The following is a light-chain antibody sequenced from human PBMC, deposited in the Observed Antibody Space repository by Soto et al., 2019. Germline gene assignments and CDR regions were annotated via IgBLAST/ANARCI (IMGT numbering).Light chain of an antibody. CDR3: CSYVTSRALM. CDR2: EGT. CDR1: RSDVGSYSL. V-gene: IGLV2-23*01. J-gene: IGLJ3*02. Sequence: QSALTQPASVSGSPGQSITISCTGTRSDVGSYSLFSWYQLHPGKVPKVVIYEGTSRPSGVSNRFSGSSSGNTASLTISDLQAEDEADYYCCSYVTSRALMFDGGTKVTVL.